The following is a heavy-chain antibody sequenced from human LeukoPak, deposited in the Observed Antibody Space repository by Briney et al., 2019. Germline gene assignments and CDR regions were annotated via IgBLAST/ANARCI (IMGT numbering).Heavy chain of an antibody. Sequence: SETLSLTCTVSGGSISSSSYYWGWIRQPPGKGLEWIGSIYYSGSTYYNPSLKSRVTISVDTSKNQFSLKLSSVTAEDTAVYYCAKAIRASISVIVVVKASFDYWGQGTLVTVSS. V-gene: IGHV4-39*07. CDR2: IYYSGST. D-gene: IGHD3-22*01. J-gene: IGHJ4*02. CDR3: AKAIRASISVIVVVKASFDY. CDR1: GGSISSSSYY.